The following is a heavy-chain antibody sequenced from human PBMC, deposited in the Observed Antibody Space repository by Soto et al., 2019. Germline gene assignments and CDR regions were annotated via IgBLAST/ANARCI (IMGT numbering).Heavy chain of an antibody. CDR1: GFTFSSYA. Sequence: GRSVRLSCAASGFTFSSYAMNWVLQSPGNGVESVSVLYTDGSTYYADSVKGRFTISTDNPKNTLYLQMNSLRVEDTALYYCATAYCIDASSCGFHYRRQGLLVTSPQ. V-gene: IGHV3-53*01. D-gene: IGHD2-15*01. CDR3: ATAYCIDASSCGFHY. J-gene: IGHJ4*02. CDR2: LYTDGST.